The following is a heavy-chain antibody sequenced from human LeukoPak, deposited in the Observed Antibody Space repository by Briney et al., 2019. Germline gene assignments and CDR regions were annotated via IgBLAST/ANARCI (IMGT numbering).Heavy chain of an antibody. V-gene: IGHV3-23*01. CDR1: GFTFRIYA. Sequence: GGSLRLSCVDSGFTFRIYAMSWVRPVPGKGLEWVSGISDSGGSTYYADSVKGRFTISRDNSKNTLYLQMNSLRAEDTAIYYCASRQGLGWHYVNWGQGTLVTVSS. J-gene: IGHJ4*02. D-gene: IGHD3-10*02. CDR2: ISDSGGST. CDR3: ASRQGLGWHYVN.